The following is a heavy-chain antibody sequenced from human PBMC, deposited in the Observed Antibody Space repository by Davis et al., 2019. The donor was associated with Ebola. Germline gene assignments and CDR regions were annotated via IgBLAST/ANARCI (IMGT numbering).Heavy chain of an antibody. D-gene: IGHD3-10*01. V-gene: IGHV3-23*01. Sequence: GESLKISCVASGFAFTTYVMGWVRQAPEKGLEWVSGLDDGGGTTYYADSVKGRFTISRDNSKNTLYLQMNSLRAEDTAVYYCAKGFGELLNWFDPWGQGTLVTVSS. CDR2: LDDGGGTT. J-gene: IGHJ5*02. CDR3: AKGFGELLNWFDP. CDR1: GFAFTTYV.